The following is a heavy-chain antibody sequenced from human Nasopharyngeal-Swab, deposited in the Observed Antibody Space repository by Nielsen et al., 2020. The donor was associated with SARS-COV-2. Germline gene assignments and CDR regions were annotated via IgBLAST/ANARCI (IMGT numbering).Heavy chain of an antibody. Sequence: ASVKVSCKASGYTFTSYYMHWVRQAPGQGLEWMGIINPSGGSTSYAQKFQGRVTMTRDTSTSTVYMELRSLRSDDTAVYYCAREPYYYYDSSGYYHTFGMDVWGQGTTVTVSS. CDR3: AREPYYYYDSSGYYHTFGMDV. CDR1: GYTFTSYY. J-gene: IGHJ6*02. CDR2: INPSGGST. V-gene: IGHV1-46*01. D-gene: IGHD3-22*01.